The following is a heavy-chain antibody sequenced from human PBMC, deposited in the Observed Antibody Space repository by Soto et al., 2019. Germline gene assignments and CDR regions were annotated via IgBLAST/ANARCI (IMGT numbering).Heavy chain of an antibody. CDR3: AKDSSKLGYCSGGSCYKEGYYYGMDV. Sequence: GSLRLSCAASGFTLSSYGMSFVRQAPGEGLEWVSAISGSGGSTYYADSVKGRFTISRDNSKNTLYLQMNSLRAEDTAVYYCAKDSSKLGYCSGGSCYKEGYYYGMDVWGQGTTVTVSS. V-gene: IGHV3-23*01. CDR1: GFTLSSYG. CDR2: ISGSGGST. D-gene: IGHD2-15*01. J-gene: IGHJ6*02.